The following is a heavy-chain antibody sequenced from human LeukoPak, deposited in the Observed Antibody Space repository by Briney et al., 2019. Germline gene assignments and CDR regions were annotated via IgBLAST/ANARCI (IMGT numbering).Heavy chain of an antibody. CDR1: GGTFSSYA. V-gene: IGHV1-69*13. Sequence: SVKVSCKASGGTFSSYAISWVRQAPGQGLEWMGGIIPIFGTANYAQKFQGRVTITADESTSTAYMELSSLRSEDTAVYYCARVTSSAARYLPFYYYYGMDVWGQGTTVTVSS. CDR2: IIPIFGTA. CDR3: ARVTSSAARYLPFYYYYGMDV. J-gene: IGHJ6*02. D-gene: IGHD6-6*01.